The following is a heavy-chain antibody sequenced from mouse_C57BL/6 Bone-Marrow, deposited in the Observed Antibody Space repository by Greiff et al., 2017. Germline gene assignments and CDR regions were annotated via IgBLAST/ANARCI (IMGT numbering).Heavy chain of an antibody. V-gene: IGHV1-69*01. D-gene: IGHD1-1*01. J-gene: IGHJ3*01. CDR1: GYTFTSYW. Sequence: QVQLQQPGAELVMPGASVKLSCKASGYTFTSYWMHWVKQRPGQGLEWIGEIDPSDSYTNYNQKFKGKSTLTVDKSSSTAYMQLSSLTSEDSAFYYCARVCYYYGSSWFAYWCQGTLVTVSA. CDR3: ARVCYYYGSSWFAY. CDR2: IDPSDSYT.